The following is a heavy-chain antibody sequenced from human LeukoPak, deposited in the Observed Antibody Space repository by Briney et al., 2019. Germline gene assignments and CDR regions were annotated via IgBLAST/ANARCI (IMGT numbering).Heavy chain of an antibody. CDR1: GFTFSGSA. D-gene: IGHD4-17*01. J-gene: IGHJ4*02. CDR3: AAHGLRNDY. V-gene: IGHV3-21*01. CDR2: ISSSSSYI. Sequence: GGSLKLSCAASGFTFSGSAMHWVRQAPGKGLEWVSSISSSSSYIYYADSVKGRFTISRDNAKNSLYLQMNSLRAEDTAVYYCAAHGLRNDYWGQGTLVTVSS.